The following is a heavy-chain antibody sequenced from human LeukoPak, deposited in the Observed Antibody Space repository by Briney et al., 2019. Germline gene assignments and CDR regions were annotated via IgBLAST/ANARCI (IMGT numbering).Heavy chain of an antibody. Sequence: PSETLSLTCAVSGGSISSSNWWSWVRQPPGKGLEWIGEIYHSGSTNYNPSLKSRVTISVDTSKNQFSLKLSSVTAADTAVYYCARDTAMGSSYWYFDLWGRGTLVTVSS. J-gene: IGHJ2*01. V-gene: IGHV4-4*02. D-gene: IGHD5-18*01. CDR2: IYHSGST. CDR3: ARDTAMGSSYWYFDL. CDR1: GGSISSSNW.